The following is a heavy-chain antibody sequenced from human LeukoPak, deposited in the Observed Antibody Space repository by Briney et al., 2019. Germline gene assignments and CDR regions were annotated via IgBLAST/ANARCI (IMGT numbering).Heavy chain of an antibody. J-gene: IGHJ4*02. CDR2: ISAYNGNR. Sequence: ASVKVSCKASGYTFTSYGISWVRQAPGQGLEWMGWISAYNGNRNYAQKLQGRVTMTTDTSTSTAYMELRSLRSDDTAVYYCARSFPHVVVVPAAIPLDYWGQGTLMTVSS. V-gene: IGHV1-18*01. D-gene: IGHD2-2*02. CDR1: GYTFTSYG. CDR3: ARSFPHVVVVPAAIPLDY.